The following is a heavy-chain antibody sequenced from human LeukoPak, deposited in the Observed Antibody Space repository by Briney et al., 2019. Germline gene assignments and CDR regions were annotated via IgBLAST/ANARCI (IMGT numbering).Heavy chain of an antibody. CDR2: INHSGST. CDR1: GGSFSGYY. D-gene: IGHD6-13*01. J-gene: IGHJ4*02. CDR3: GRDLPPGAAGVTGPFDY. V-gene: IGHV4-34*01. Sequence: SETLSLTYAVYGGSFSGYYSSWIRQPPGKGLEWIGEINHSGSTNYNPSLKSRVTISVDTPKNQFSLKLTSVTAPDPPFYYCGRDLPPGAAGVTGPFDYWGQGTLVTVSA.